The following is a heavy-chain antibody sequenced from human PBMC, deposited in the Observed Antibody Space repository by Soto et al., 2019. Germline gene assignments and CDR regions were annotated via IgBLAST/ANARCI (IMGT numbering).Heavy chain of an antibody. D-gene: IGHD4-4*01. CDR3: ARPLWRDDYNWGYFDL. J-gene: IGHJ2*01. Sequence: GGSLRLSCAASGFTFSSYSMHWVRQAPGKGLEWVAVISYDGSNKFYADSVKGRFIMSRDNSKNTLYLQMNSLRAEDTAVYYCARPLWRDDYNWGYFDLWGRGTLVTVSS. CDR2: ISYDGSNK. V-gene: IGHV3-30-3*01. CDR1: GFTFSSYS.